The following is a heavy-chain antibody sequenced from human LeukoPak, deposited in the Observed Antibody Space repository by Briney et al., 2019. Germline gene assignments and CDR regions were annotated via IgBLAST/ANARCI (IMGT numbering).Heavy chain of an antibody. J-gene: IGHJ4*02. V-gene: IGHV3-66*01. CDR1: GFTVSGIY. CDR3: AGACYDTSGYPHFDY. D-gene: IGHD3-22*01. CDR2: IYSGGST. Sequence: PGGSLTLSCAASGFTVSGIYMSWVRQAPGKELEWVSVIYSGGSTYYPDSVKGRFTISRDNSKNTVYLQMNALRAEDTAVYYCAGACYDTSGYPHFDYWGQGTLVTVSS.